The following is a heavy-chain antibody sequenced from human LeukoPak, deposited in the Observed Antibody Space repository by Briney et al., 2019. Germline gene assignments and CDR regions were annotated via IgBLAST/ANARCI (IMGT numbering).Heavy chain of an antibody. CDR2: IYPGDSDT. J-gene: IGHJ3*02. D-gene: IGHD4-11*01. V-gene: IGHV5-51*01. Sequence: GESLTISCKGSGYTFTNYWIGWVRQMPGKGLEWMGIIYPGDSDTRYSPSFQGQVTISADKSISTAYLQWSSLKASDTAMYYCARRTTTIITPGAFDIWGQGTMVTVTS. CDR3: ARRTTTIITPGAFDI. CDR1: GYTFTNYW.